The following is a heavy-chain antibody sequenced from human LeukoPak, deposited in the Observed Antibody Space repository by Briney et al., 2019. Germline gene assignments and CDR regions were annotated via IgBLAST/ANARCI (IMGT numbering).Heavy chain of an antibody. CDR1: GLTFSSYE. V-gene: IGHV3-48*03. J-gene: IGHJ4*02. D-gene: IGHD6-13*01. CDR2: ISSSGSTI. Sequence: GGSLRLSCAASGLTFSSYEMNWVRQAPGKGLEWVSYISSSGSTIYYADSVKGRFTISRDNAKNLLYLQMNSLRVEDTALYYCARVDVGGSSWTYYFDSWGQGALVTVSS. CDR3: ARVDVGGSSWTYYFDS.